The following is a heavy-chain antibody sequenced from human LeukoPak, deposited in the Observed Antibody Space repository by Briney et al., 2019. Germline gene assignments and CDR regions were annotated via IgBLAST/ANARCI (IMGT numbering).Heavy chain of an antibody. CDR1: GYTFTSYG. D-gene: IGHD6-13*01. V-gene: IGHV1-18*01. Sequence: ASVKVSCKASGYTFTSYGISWVRQAPGQGLEWMGWISAYNGNTNYAQKLQGRVTMTTDTSTSTAYMELRSLRSDDTAVYYCARDREMEQQLVRIDYWGQGTLATVSS. J-gene: IGHJ4*02. CDR2: ISAYNGNT. CDR3: ARDREMEQQLVRIDY.